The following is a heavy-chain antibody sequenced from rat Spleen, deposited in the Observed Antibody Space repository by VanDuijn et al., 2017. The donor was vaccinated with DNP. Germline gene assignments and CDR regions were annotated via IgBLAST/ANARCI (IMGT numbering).Heavy chain of an antibody. D-gene: IGHD1-2*01. V-gene: IGHV2S63*01. CDR1: EFSLTDYS. CDR3: TRDGSPYYSSYMDVMDA. Sequence: EVQLKESGPGLVQPSQTLSLTCTVSEFSLTDYSMHWVRQPPGKGLEWMGVMWSGGTTAYNSALKSRLSIRRDTAKSQVFLKMNSLQAEDTAIYYCTRDGSPYYSSYMDVMDAWGRGASVTVSS. CDR2: MWSGGTT. J-gene: IGHJ4*01.